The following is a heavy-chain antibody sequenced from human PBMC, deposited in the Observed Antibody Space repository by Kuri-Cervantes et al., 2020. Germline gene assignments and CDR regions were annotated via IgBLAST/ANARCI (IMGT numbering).Heavy chain of an antibody. CDR3: TASDQWDFDY. Sequence: ETLSLTCAASGFSFTDAWMSWVRQAPGKGLEWVGRIKSKADGGTTDYAAPVKGRFTISRDDSKNTQYLQMNSLKIDDTAVYYCTASDQWDFDYWGQGTLVTVSS. CDR2: IKSKADGGTT. D-gene: IGHD1-26*01. J-gene: IGHJ4*02. CDR1: GFSFTDAW. V-gene: IGHV3-15*01.